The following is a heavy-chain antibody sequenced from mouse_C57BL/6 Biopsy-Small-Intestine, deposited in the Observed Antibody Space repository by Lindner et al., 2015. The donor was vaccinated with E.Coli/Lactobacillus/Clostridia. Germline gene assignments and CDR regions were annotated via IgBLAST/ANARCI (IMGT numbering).Heavy chain of an antibody. CDR3: ARDRLGGNSGYDYTYDYYGMDV. D-gene: IGHD1-1*01. CDR2: INPSGGST. CDR1: GYTFTSYY. Sequence: SVKVSCKASGYTFTSYYLHWVRQAPGQGLEWMGIINPSGGSTKYAQKFQGRVTMTRDTSTSIVYMELNSLRSEDTAVYYCARDRLGGNSGYDYTYDYYGMDVWGQGTTVTVSS. J-gene: IGHJ1*01. V-gene: IGHV1-64*01.